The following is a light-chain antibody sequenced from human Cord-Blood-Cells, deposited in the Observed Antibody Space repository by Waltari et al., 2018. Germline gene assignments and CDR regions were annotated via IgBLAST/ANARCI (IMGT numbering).Light chain of an antibody. V-gene: IGLV2-11*01. J-gene: IGLJ3*02. CDR2: DVS. Sequence: QSALTTPSSVSGSPGQSVTIPCTGTSSDVGGYNYVSWYQQHPGKATKLMIYDVSKPPPGAPVCFSASTSTNTSSLTISGLQAEDEADYYSCSYAGSYSWVFGAATTLTVL. CDR1: SSDVGGYNY. CDR3: CSYAGSYSWV.